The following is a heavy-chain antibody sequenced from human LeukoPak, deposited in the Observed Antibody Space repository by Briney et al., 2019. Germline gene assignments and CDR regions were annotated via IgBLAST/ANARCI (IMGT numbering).Heavy chain of an antibody. CDR2: LNGGRT. Sequence: GGSLRLSCVASGFTFSNYAMSWVRQAPGKGLEWIAALNGGRTFFQDSVRGRFTISRDNSKNTLYLQLNSLRGDDTVVYYCVKEVTGYGYFDYWGRGTLVTVSS. D-gene: IGHD2-2*03. CDR1: GFTFSNYA. CDR3: VKEVTGYGYFDY. V-gene: IGHV3-23*01. J-gene: IGHJ4*02.